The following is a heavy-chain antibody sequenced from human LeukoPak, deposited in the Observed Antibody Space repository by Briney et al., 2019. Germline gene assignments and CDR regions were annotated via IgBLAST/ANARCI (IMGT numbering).Heavy chain of an antibody. CDR1: GDSISGFY. CDR2: ISTSGST. J-gene: IGHJ6*03. Sequence: SETLSLTCTVSGDSISGFYWSWIRQPAGKGLQWIGRISTSGSTNYNPSLKSRVTMSVDRSTNEFSLTVRSATAADTALYYCARGLPSYGDYVDYYFYMDVWAKGTTVTVSS. CDR3: ARGLPSYGDYVDYYFYMDV. D-gene: IGHD4-17*01. V-gene: IGHV4-4*07.